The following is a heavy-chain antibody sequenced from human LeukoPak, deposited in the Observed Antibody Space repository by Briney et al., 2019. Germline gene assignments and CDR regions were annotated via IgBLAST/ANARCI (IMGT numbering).Heavy chain of an antibody. CDR3: AREKTVAHFDY. Sequence: SVKVSCKASGGTFSSYTISWVRQAPGQGLEWMGRIIPILGIANYAQKFQGRVTITADKPTSTAYMELSSLRSEDTAVYYCAREKTVAHFDYWGQGTLVTVSS. CDR1: GGTFSSYT. J-gene: IGHJ4*02. CDR2: IIPILGIA. D-gene: IGHD4-23*01. V-gene: IGHV1-69*04.